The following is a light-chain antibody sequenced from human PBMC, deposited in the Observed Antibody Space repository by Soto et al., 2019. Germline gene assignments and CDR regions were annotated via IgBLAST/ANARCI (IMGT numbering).Light chain of an antibody. CDR1: QSVRSN. Sequence: EIVMTQSPSTLSVSRGERATLSCTASQSVRSNLAWYQQKPGQAPRLLVYGASSRATGISDRFTGSGSGTDFTLTITTLEPEDFAVYYCQQYGSSPRTFGLGTKVDIK. CDR2: GAS. CDR3: QQYGSSPRT. J-gene: IGKJ1*01. V-gene: IGKV3-20*01.